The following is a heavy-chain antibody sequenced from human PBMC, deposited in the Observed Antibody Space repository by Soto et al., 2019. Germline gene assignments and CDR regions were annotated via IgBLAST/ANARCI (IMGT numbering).Heavy chain of an antibody. CDR3: ARDTAGTAMTFDY. CDR2: IYYSGNT. J-gene: IGHJ4*02. D-gene: IGHD5-18*01. Sequence: QVQLQESGPGLVKPSQTLSLTCTVSGGSISSGGYYWSWIRQHPGKGLEWIGYIYYSGNTYYNPSLKSRVAMSVDTSKNQFPRKRGSVTAADTAVYYCARDTAGTAMTFDYWGQGTLVTVSS. V-gene: IGHV4-31*03. CDR1: GGSISSGGYY.